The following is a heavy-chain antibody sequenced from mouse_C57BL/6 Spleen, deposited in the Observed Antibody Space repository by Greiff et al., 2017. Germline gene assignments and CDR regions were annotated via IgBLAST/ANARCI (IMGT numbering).Heavy chain of an antibody. V-gene: IGHV1-47*01. Sequence: VQLQQSGAELVKPGASVKMSCTASGYTFTTYPIEWMKQNHGKSLEWIGNFHPYNDDTKYNEKFKGKATLTVEKSSSTVYLELSRLTSDDSAVYYCARGDEYDPTWFAYWGQGTLVTVSA. D-gene: IGHD2-4*01. CDR1: GYTFTTYP. CDR2: FHPYNDDT. J-gene: IGHJ3*01. CDR3: ARGDEYDPTWFAY.